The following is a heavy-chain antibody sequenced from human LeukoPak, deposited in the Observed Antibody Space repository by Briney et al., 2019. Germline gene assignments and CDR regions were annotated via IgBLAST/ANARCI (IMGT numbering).Heavy chain of an antibody. Sequence: GGSLRLSCSASGFPFSSYAMHWVRQAPGKGLEYVSAISDSGGSTYYADSVKGRFTISRDNSKNTLYLQMSTLRAEDTAVYFCVRGYSFGPYGMDVWGQGTTVTVSS. D-gene: IGHD2-15*01. CDR1: GFPFSSYA. CDR3: VRGYSFGPYGMDV. CDR2: ISDSGGST. V-gene: IGHV3-64D*09. J-gene: IGHJ6*02.